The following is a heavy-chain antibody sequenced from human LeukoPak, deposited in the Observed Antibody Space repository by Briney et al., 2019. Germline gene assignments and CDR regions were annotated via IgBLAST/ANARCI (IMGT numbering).Heavy chain of an antibody. D-gene: IGHD3-22*01. CDR1: GGSFSGYY. Sequence: PSETLSLTCAVYGGSFSGYYWSWIRQPPGKGLEWIGEINHSGSTNYNPSLKSRVTISVDTSKNQFSLKLSSVTAADTAVYYCASCYDSSGYYPGGYYGMDVWGQGTTVTVSS. V-gene: IGHV4-34*01. CDR3: ASCYDSSGYYPGGYYGMDV. J-gene: IGHJ6*02. CDR2: INHSGST.